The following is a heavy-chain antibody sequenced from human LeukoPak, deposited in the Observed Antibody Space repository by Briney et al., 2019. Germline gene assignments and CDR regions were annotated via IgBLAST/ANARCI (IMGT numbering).Heavy chain of an antibody. CDR1: GGSISSSSYY. Sequence: NPSETLSLTCTVSGGSISSSSYYWSWIRQPPGKGLEWIGYIYYSGSTNYNPSLKSRVTISVDTSKNQFSLKLSSVTAADTAVYYCARGGYCSGGSCYWAWFDPWGQGTLVTVSS. CDR2: IYYSGST. V-gene: IGHV4-61*01. J-gene: IGHJ5*02. CDR3: ARGGYCSGGSCYWAWFDP. D-gene: IGHD2-15*01.